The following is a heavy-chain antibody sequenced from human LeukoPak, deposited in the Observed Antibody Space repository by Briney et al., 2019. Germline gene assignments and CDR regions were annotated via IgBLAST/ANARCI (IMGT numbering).Heavy chain of an antibody. J-gene: IGHJ4*02. D-gene: IGHD6-13*01. CDR1: GGSISSYS. CDR2: IYTSGST. Sequence: SETLSLTCTVSGGSISSYSWSWIRQPPGKGLEWIGYIYTSGSTNYNPSLKSRVTISVDTSKNQFSLKLRSVTAADTAVYYCARHHREAAGTYFGYWGQGTLVTVSS. V-gene: IGHV4-4*09. CDR3: ARHHREAAGTYFGY.